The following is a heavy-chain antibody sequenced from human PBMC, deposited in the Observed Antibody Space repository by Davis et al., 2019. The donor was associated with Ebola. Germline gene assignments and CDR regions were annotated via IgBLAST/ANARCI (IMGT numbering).Heavy chain of an antibody. CDR2: IYHRGST. D-gene: IGHD6-6*01. CDR3: AGDQFSRDYGMDV. J-gene: IGHJ6*02. CDR1: GYSISSGDY. V-gene: IGHV4-38-2*02. Sequence: MPGGSLRLSCTVSGYSISSGDYWGWIRQPPGKGLEWIGNIYHRGSTYYNPSLKSRVTISVDTSKNQFSLKVYSVTAADTAVYYCAGDQFSRDYGMDVWGQGTTVTVSS.